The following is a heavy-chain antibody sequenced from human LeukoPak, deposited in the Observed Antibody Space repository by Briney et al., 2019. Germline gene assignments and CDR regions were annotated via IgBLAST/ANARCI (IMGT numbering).Heavy chain of an antibody. CDR2: INHSGST. CDR3: AGRRITMVRGVRSQFDY. Sequence: SETLSLTCAVYGGSFSGYYWSWIRQPPGKGLEWIGEINHSGSTNYNPSLKSRVTISVDTSKNQFSLKLSSVTAADTAVYYCAGRRITMVRGVRSQFDYWGQGTLVTVSS. D-gene: IGHD3-10*01. CDR1: GGSFSGYY. V-gene: IGHV4-34*01. J-gene: IGHJ4*02.